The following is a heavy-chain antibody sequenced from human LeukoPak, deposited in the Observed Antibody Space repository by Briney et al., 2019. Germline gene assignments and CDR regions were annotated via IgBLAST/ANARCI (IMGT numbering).Heavy chain of an antibody. CDR1: GFTFSLYW. D-gene: IGHD2-15*01. J-gene: IGHJ3*02. CDR2: IKQDGSEE. V-gene: IGHV3-7*01. Sequence: GGSLRLSCVVSGFTFSLYWMNWVRQAPGKGLEWVANIKQDGSEEYYVDSVKGRFTISRDNAKNSLYLQMNSLRVEDTAEYYCARGGGIWGQGTMVTVSS. CDR3: ARGGGI.